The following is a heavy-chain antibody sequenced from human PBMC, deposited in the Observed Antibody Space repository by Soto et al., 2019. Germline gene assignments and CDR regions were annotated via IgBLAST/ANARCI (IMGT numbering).Heavy chain of an antibody. CDR3: ASRGIAVAGYFDY. V-gene: IGHV3-66*01. CDR1: GFTVSSNY. CDR2: IYSGGSR. J-gene: IGHJ4*02. D-gene: IGHD6-19*01. Sequence: EVQLVESGGGLVQPGGSLRLSCAASGFTVSSNYMSWVRQAPGKGLEWVSVIYSGGSRYYADSVKGRFTISSDNSKNTMYLQMNSLRAEDTAVYYCASRGIAVAGYFDYWGQGTLVTVSS.